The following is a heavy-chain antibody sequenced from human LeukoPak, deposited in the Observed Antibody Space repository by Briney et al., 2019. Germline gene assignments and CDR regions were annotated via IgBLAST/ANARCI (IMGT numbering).Heavy chain of an antibody. CDR3: ARERGAYYYGSGSSRPIDY. CDR1: GFTFSSYG. D-gene: IGHD3-10*01. V-gene: IGHV3-33*01. CDR2: IWYDGSNK. J-gene: IGHJ4*02. Sequence: PGRSLRLSCAASGFTFSSYGMHWVRQAPGKGLEWVAVIWYDGSNKYYADSVKGRFTISRDNSKNTLYLQMNSPRAEDTAVYYCARERGAYYYGSGSSRPIDYWGQGTLVTVSS.